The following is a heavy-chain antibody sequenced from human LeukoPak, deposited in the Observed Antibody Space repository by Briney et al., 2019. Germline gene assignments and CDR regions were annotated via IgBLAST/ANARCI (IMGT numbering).Heavy chain of an antibody. J-gene: IGHJ5*02. Sequence: SETLSLTCTVSGASISSYYWSWIRQPPGKGLEWIGCIYYSGSTNYNPSLKSRVTISVDTSKNQFSLRLSSVTAADTAVYYCARHRYYYDSSGYYYQPWGQGTLVTVSS. V-gene: IGHV4-59*01. CDR1: GASISSYY. CDR2: IYYSGST. D-gene: IGHD3-22*01. CDR3: ARHRYYYDSSGYYYQP.